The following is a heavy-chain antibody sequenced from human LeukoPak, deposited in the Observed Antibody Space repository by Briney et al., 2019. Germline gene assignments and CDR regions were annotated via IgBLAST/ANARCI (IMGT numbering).Heavy chain of an antibody. CDR2: ISYDGSNK. V-gene: IGHV3-30*18. D-gene: IGHD3-16*02. CDR3: AKANMITFGGVIVTPYYFDY. Sequence: GGSLRLSCVVSGFIFKNYGMHWVRQAPGKGLEWVAVISYDGSNKYYADSVKGRFTISRDNSKNTLYLQMNSLRAEDTAVYYCAKANMITFGGVIVTPYYFDYWGQGTLVTVSS. J-gene: IGHJ4*02. CDR1: GFIFKNYG.